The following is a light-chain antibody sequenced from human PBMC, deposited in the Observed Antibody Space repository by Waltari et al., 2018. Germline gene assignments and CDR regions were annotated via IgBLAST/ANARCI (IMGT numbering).Light chain of an antibody. V-gene: IGLV1-44*01. CDR1: SSNIGSNS. CDR3: AAWDDTLNGWV. Sequence: QSVLTQPPSASGTPGRRVTLSCAGSSSNIGSNSVNWYQQLPGTAPKLLIYSTSHRPSGLPDRLSGSKSGTSASLAISGLQSEDEADYYCAAWDDTLNGWVFGGGTKLTVL. CDR2: STS. J-gene: IGLJ3*02.